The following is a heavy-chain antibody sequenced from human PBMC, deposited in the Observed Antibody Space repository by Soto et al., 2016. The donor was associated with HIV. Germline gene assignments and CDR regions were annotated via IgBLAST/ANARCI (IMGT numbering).Heavy chain of an antibody. Sequence: VQLVESGGGVVQPGRSLRLSCAASGFTFSSYGMHWVRQAPGKGLEWVAVIWYDGSNKYYADSVKGRFTISRDNSKNTLYLQMNSLRAEDTAVYYCARDSDILTGYFDYWGQGTLVTVSS. D-gene: IGHD3-9*01. J-gene: IGHJ4*02. CDR2: IWYDGSNK. CDR1: GFTFSSYG. CDR3: ARDSDILTGYFDY. V-gene: IGHV3-33*01.